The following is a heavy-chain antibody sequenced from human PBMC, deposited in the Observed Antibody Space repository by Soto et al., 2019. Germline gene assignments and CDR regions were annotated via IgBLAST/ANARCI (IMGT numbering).Heavy chain of an antibody. Sequence: GGSLRLSCAASGFTFSSYGMHWVRQAPGKGLEWVAVIWYDGSNKYYADSVKGRFTISRDNSKNTLYLQMNSLRAEDTAVYYCARGWRVTRDTYAFDIWGQGTMVTVSS. CDR1: GFTFSSYG. J-gene: IGHJ3*02. CDR3: ARGWRVTRDTYAFDI. V-gene: IGHV3-33*01. CDR2: IWYDGSNK. D-gene: IGHD2-21*02.